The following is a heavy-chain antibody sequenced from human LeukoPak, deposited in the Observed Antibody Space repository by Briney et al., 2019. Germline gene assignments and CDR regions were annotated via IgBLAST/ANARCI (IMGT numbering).Heavy chain of an antibody. Sequence: SQTLSLTCAVSGGSISSGGYSWSWIRQPPGKGLEWIGYIFHSGSTYYNPSLKSRVTISVDRSKNQFSLKLSSVTAADTAVYYCARGKYYYGSGSYAIDYWGQGALVTVSS. V-gene: IGHV4-30-2*01. J-gene: IGHJ4*02. CDR3: ARGKYYYGSGSYAIDY. CDR2: IFHSGST. D-gene: IGHD3-10*01. CDR1: GGSISSGGYS.